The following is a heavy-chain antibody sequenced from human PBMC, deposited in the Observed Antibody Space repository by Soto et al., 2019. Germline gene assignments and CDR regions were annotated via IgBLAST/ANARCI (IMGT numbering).Heavy chain of an antibody. CDR3: ARVYCSGGSCYTDP. CDR2: ISSSGSTT. CDR1: GFTFSRYE. V-gene: IGHV3-48*03. J-gene: IGHJ5*02. Sequence: GGSLRLSCAACGFTFSRYEMNWVRQAPGKGLEWVSYISSSGSTTYYADSVKGRFTISRDNAKNSLVLQMNSLRADDTAVYFCARVYCSGGSCYTDPWGRGTLVTVSS. D-gene: IGHD2-15*01.